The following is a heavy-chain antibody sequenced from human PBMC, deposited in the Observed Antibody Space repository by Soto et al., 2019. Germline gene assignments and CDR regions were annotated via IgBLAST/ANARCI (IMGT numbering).Heavy chain of an antibody. V-gene: IGHV4-4*02. CDR2: MYHGGNT. CDR1: GVYISSDYW. D-gene: IGHD3-22*01. CDR3: ARRYLYDTSGKYWDYFDY. Sequence: SETLSLTCAVSGVYISSDYWLSWVRQPPGKGLEWIGEMYHGGNTKYNPSLNNRVTISIDKSKNQLSLKLTSVTAADTAVYYCARRYLYDTSGKYWDYFDYWGHGTLVTVSS. J-gene: IGHJ4*03.